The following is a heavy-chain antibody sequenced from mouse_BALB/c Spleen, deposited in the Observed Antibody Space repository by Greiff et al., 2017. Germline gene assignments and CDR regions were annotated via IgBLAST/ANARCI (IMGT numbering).Heavy chain of an antibody. CDR1: GFTFSSYT. J-gene: IGHJ3*01. Sequence: EVKVVESGGGLVKPGGSLKLSCAASGFTFSSYTMSWVRQTPEKRLEWVATISSGGSYTYYPDSVKGRFTISRDNAKNTLYLQMSSLKSEDTAMYYCTREDYGNYEGTWFAYWGQGTLVTVSA. CDR2: ISSGGSYT. D-gene: IGHD2-1*01. V-gene: IGHV5-6-4*01. CDR3: TREDYGNYEGTWFAY.